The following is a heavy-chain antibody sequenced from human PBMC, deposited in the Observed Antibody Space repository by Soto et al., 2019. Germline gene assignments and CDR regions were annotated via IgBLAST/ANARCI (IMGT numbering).Heavy chain of an antibody. CDR3: ARGMIGVARTDAFDI. CDR1: GFSFSSYA. Sequence: QVQLVESGGGVVQPGRSLRLSCAASGFSFSSYAMHWVRQAPGKGLEWVAVISYDGSNKYYADSVKGRFTISRDNSKNTRYLQMNSLRAEDTAVYYCARGMIGVARTDAFDIWGHGTMVTVSS. J-gene: IGHJ3*02. V-gene: IGHV3-30-3*01. D-gene: IGHD3-22*01. CDR2: ISYDGSNK.